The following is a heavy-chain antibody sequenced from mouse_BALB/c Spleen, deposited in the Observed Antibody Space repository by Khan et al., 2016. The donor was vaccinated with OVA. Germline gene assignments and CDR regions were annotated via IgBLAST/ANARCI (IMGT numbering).Heavy chain of an antibody. D-gene: IGHD2-4*01. V-gene: IGHV1S29*02. CDR3: ARSRGPCYDYFFDD. CDR2: IYLYNGGT. J-gene: IGHJ2*01. CDR1: GYTFTDYN. Sequence: VQLKESGPELVKPGASVKISCKASGYTFTDYNMHWVKQSHGKSLEWIGYIYLYNGGTGYNQKFKSKATLTVDNSSRTAYMELRSLTSEDSAVYYCARSRGPCYDYFFDDWGQGTTLTVSS.